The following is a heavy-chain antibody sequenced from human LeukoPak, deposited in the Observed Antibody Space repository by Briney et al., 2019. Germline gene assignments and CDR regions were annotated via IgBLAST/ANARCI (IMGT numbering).Heavy chain of an antibody. J-gene: IGHJ4*02. V-gene: IGHV3-23*01. CDR3: AKGFGSRPLYYFDY. CDR1: GFTFSTYA. CDR2: ISDSGDYT. D-gene: IGHD2-15*01. Sequence: GGSLRLSCAASGFTFSTYAMSWVRQAPGEGLEWLAGISDSGDYTNDADSVKVRFTIPRDNSKNTLYLQTNSLRGEDTAVYFCAKGFGSRPLYYFDYWGQGTLVIVSS.